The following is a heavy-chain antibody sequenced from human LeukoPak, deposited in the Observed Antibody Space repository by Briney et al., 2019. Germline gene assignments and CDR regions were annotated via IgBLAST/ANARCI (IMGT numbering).Heavy chain of an antibody. Sequence: GGSLRLSCAASGFTFSSYAMSWVRQAPGKGLEWVSAISGSGGSTYYADSVKGRFTISRDNSKNTLYLQMNSPRAEDTAVYYCAKGGLWFGTYYFDYWGQGTLVTVSS. D-gene: IGHD3-10*01. V-gene: IGHV3-23*01. CDR3: AKGGLWFGTYYFDY. CDR2: ISGSGGST. J-gene: IGHJ4*02. CDR1: GFTFSSYA.